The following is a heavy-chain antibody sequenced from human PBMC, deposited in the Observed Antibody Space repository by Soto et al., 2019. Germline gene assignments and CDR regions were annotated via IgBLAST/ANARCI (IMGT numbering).Heavy chain of an antibody. D-gene: IGHD3-10*01. V-gene: IGHV1-69*01. CDR1: GGIFSTYA. Sequence: QVQLVQSGAEVKKPGSSVKVSCQASGGIFSTYAISWLRQAPGQGLEWMGGIIPIFGTPNYAQRFQGRVTITADESTTTSYMELSRLKSEDTAVYYCARDRDDYGSGNYYNRMDFWGQGTLVTVSS. CDR2: IIPIFGTP. J-gene: IGHJ4*02. CDR3: ARDRDDYGSGNYYNRMDF.